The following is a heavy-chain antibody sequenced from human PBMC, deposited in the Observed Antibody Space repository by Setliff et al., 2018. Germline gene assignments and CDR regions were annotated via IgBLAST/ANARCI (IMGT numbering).Heavy chain of an antibody. Sequence: AGGSLRLSCAASGFTFSNYAMSWVRQAPGKGLEWVSAIDESGGGTYYADSGKGRFTISRDNSKNTLYLQVNSLRAEDTAVYYCAKREIIAVTRWFDPWGQGTLVTVSS. J-gene: IGHJ5*02. CDR3: AKREIIAVTRWFDP. D-gene: IGHD2-15*01. CDR1: GFTFSNYA. CDR2: IDESGGGT. V-gene: IGHV3-23*01.